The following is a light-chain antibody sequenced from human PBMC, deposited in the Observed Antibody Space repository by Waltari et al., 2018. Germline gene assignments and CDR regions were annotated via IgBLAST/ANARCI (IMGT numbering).Light chain of an antibody. CDR3: QQYYNWPPWT. CDR1: QSVSDN. CDR2: GAS. J-gene: IGKJ1*01. V-gene: IGKV3-15*01. Sequence: ERVMTQSPVTLSVSPGERATLSCRASQSVSDNLAWYQKKPGQAPRPLIYGASTRATGIPARFSGSGSGTEFTLTISSMQPEDFAVYYCQQYYNWPPWTFGQGTKVEIK.